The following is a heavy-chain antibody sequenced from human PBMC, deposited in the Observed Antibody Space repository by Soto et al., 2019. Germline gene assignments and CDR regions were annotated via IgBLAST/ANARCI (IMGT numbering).Heavy chain of an antibody. CDR1: GGSFSNHY. CDR2: ISYNGNT. D-gene: IGHD2-8*01. J-gene: IGHJ4*02. V-gene: IGHV4-59*11. Sequence: QVQLQESGPGLVKPSETLSLTCTVSGGSFSNHYWSWIRQPPGKGLEWIGNISYNGNTNYNPSLKSRVTILVDTSKSQFSLKLSSVTAADTAVYYCARGNGFNLYGGQGALVTVSS. CDR3: ARGNGFNLY.